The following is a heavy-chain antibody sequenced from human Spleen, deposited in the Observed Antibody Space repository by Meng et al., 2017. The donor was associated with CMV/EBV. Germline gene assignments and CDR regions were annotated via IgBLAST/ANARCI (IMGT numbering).Heavy chain of an antibody. CDR3: VGGYGGNRPIDY. D-gene: IGHD4-23*01. CDR2: IYYSGST. CDR1: GGSISSSSYY. J-gene: IGHJ4*02. V-gene: IGHV4-39*01. Sequence: SETLSLTCTVSGGSISSSSYYWGWIRQPPGKGLEWIGSIYYSGSTYYNPSLKSRVTISVDTSKNQFSLKLSSVTAADAAVYYCVGGYGGNRPIDYWGQGPLVTVSS.